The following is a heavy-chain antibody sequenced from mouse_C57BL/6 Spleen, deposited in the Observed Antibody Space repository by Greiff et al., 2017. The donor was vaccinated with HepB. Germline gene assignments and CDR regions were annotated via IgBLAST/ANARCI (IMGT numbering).Heavy chain of an antibody. J-gene: IGHJ1*03. CDR3: ASLGPWYFDV. D-gene: IGHD4-1*01. Sequence: QVQLQQPGAELVMPGASVKLSCKASGYTFTSYWMHWVKQRPGQGLEWIGEIDPSDSYTNYNQKFKGKSTLTVDKSSSTAYMQLSSLTSEDSAVYDCASLGPWYFDVWGTGTTVTVSS. CDR1: GYTFTSYW. CDR2: IDPSDSYT. V-gene: IGHV1-69*01.